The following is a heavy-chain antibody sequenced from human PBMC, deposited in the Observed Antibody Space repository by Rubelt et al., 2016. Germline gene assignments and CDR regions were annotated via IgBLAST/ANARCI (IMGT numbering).Heavy chain of an antibody. Sequence: QVQLVQSGAEVKKPGVSVKVSCKASGYTFTGYYMHWVRQAPGQGLEWMGWISPNNGGTNYAQKFQGRVTMTRDTSICTAYLELSRLTSDDTAVYYCARIKEDWFDPWGQGTLVTVSS. CDR1: GYTFTGYY. J-gene: IGHJ5*02. CDR2: ISPNNGGT. V-gene: IGHV1-2*02. CDR3: ARIKEDWFDP.